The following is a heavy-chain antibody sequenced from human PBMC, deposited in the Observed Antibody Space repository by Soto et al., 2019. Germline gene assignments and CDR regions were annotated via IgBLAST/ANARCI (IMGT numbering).Heavy chain of an antibody. CDR2: IYWNDDK. Sequence: QITLKESGPTLMKPTQTLTLTCTFSGFSLSTSGVGVGWIRQPPGKALEWLALIYWNDDKRYSPSLKSRLTITKDTSKNQVVLTMTNMDPVDTATYYCAHSRIRYFDWLSTTTYYFDYWGQGTLVTVSS. CDR3: AHSRIRYFDWLSTTTYYFDY. D-gene: IGHD3-9*01. V-gene: IGHV2-5*01. CDR1: GFSLSTSGVG. J-gene: IGHJ4*02.